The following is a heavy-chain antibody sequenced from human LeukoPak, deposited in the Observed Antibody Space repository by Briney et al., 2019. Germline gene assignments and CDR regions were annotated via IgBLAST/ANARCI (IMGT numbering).Heavy chain of an antibody. J-gene: IGHJ3*02. D-gene: IGHD1-26*01. CDR3: AKGGSGTTRAFDI. Sequence: SETLSLTCTVSGGSISSGSYYWTWIRQPAGKGLEWIGRIYTSGSTNYNPSLKSRVTISVDTSKNQFSLMLISVTAADTAVYYCAKGGSGTTRAFDIWGQGTMVTVSS. CDR1: GGSISSGSYY. CDR2: IYTSGST. V-gene: IGHV4-61*02.